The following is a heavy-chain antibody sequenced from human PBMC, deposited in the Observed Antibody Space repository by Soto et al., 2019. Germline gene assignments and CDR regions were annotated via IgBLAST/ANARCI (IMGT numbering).Heavy chain of an antibody. D-gene: IGHD3-3*01. J-gene: IGHJ4*02. CDR3: ARGGGTILAPLH. CDR1: GYTFTGYF. Sequence: VASVKVSCKASGYTFTGYFIHWVRQAPGQGLEWMGYINPNGGATKYAPRFQGRVTMTSDTSIRTAYMDLSNLTSDDTAVYYCARGGGTILAPLHWGPGTLVTVSS. CDR2: INPNGGAT. V-gene: IGHV1-2*02.